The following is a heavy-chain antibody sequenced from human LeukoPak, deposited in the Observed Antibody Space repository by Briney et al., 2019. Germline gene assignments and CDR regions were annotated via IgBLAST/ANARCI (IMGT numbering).Heavy chain of an antibody. V-gene: IGHV3-21*01. D-gene: IGHD2-21*01. J-gene: IGHJ4*02. Sequence: TPGGSLRLSCAASGFTFSSYSMNWVRQAPGKGLEWVSSISSSSSYIYYADSVKGRFTISRDNAKNSLYLQMNSLRAEDTAVYYCARVLGYCGGDCYPDYWGQGTLVTVSS. CDR2: ISSSSSYI. CDR1: GFTFSSYS. CDR3: ARVLGYCGGDCYPDY.